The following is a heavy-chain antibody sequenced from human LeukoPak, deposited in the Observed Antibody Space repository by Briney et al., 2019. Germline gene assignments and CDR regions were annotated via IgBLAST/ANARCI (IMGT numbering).Heavy chain of an antibody. Sequence: SETLSLTCTVSGGSISSSSYYWGWIRQPPGKGLEWIGTIYYSGYTYYNPSLESRVTISVDTSKNQFSLKLSSVTAADTAIYYCARLIGLGEVSPYFDSWGQGRLVTVSS. V-gene: IGHV4-39*01. J-gene: IGHJ4*02. CDR1: GGSISSSSYY. D-gene: IGHD3-16*02. CDR2: IYYSGYT. CDR3: ARLIGLGEVSPYFDS.